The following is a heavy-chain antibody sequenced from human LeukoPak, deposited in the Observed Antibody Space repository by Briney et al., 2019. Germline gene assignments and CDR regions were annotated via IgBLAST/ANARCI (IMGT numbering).Heavy chain of an antibody. J-gene: IGHJ4*02. CDR2: TNPNIGST. D-gene: IGHD2-2*02. V-gene: IGHV1-2*02. CDR1: GYTFSDFY. Sequence: GASVNVSCKASGYTFSDFYIHWVRQAPGQGPEWMGWTNPNIGSTNSAQKFQGRLTMTRDTSISTAYMELSGLRSDDTAVYYCARDTNIPESETFHYWGQGTLVTVSS. CDR3: ARDTNIPESETFHY.